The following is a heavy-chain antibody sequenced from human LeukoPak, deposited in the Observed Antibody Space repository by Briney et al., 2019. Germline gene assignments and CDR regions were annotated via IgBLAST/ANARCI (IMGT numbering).Heavy chain of an antibody. J-gene: IGHJ4*02. CDR3: AKDGGGLRWENQYYFDY. Sequence: PGGSLRLSCAASGFTFSSYAMSWVRQAPGKGLEWVSAIRGSGGSTYYADSVKGRFTISRDNSKNTLYLQMNSLRAEDTAVYYCAKDGGGLRWENQYYFDYWGQGTLVTVSS. CDR2: IRGSGGST. CDR1: GFTFSSYA. D-gene: IGHD2-21*01. V-gene: IGHV3-23*01.